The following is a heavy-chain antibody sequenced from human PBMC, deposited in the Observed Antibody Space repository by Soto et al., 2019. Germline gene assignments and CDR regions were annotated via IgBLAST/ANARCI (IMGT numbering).Heavy chain of an antibody. V-gene: IGHV3-30*18. D-gene: IGHD1-26*01. CDR1: GFTFSSYG. Sequence: GGSLRLSCAASGFTFSSYGMHWVRQAPGKGLEWVAVISYDGSNKYYADSVKGRSTISRDNSKNTLYLQMNSLRAEDTAVYYCAKDQWEPPSGYFDYWGQGALVTVSS. CDR3: AKDQWEPPSGYFDY. J-gene: IGHJ4*02. CDR2: ISYDGSNK.